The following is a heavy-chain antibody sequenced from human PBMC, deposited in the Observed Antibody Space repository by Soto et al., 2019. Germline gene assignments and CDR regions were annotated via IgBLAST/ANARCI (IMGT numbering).Heavy chain of an antibody. CDR3: ARLYSSSRRYFDY. V-gene: IGHV3-21*01. Sequence: GGSLRLSCAASGFTFSSYSMNWVRQAPGKGLEWVSSISSSSSYIYYADSVKGRFTISRDNAKNSLYLQMNSLRAEDTAVYYCARLYSSSRRYFDYWGQGNLVTVSS. CDR1: GFTFSSYS. CDR2: ISSSSSYI. J-gene: IGHJ4*02. D-gene: IGHD6-13*01.